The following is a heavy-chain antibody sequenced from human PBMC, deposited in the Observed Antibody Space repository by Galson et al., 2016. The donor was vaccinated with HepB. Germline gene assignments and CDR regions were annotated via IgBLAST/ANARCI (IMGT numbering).Heavy chain of an antibody. V-gene: IGHV1-69*06. CDR2: IIVKSATA. CDR3: ARAIAAAGYYYYYMDV. CDR1: GGTFSSYV. D-gene: IGHD6-13*01. Sequence: SVKVSCKASGGTFSSYVINWVRQAPGQGLEWMGGIIVKSATAQYSEIFWGRVTITADTSTRTAYMEISGLRSEDTAVYYCARAIAAAGYYYYYMDVWGQGTMVTVSS. J-gene: IGHJ6*03.